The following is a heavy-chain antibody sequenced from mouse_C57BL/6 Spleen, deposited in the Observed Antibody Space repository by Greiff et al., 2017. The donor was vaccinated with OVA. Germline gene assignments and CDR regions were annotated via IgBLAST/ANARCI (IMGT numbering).Heavy chain of an antibody. D-gene: IGHD2-14*01. V-gene: IGHV14-2*01. CDR1: GFNIKDYY. Sequence: VQLQQSGAELVTPGASVKLSCTASGFNIKDYYMHWVKQRTEQGLEWIGRIVPEDGETKYAPKFQGKATITADTSANTAYLQLSSRTSEDTSVYFCATTMGTTGWFAYWGHGTLVTVSA. J-gene: IGHJ3*01. CDR2: IVPEDGET. CDR3: ATTMGTTGWFAY.